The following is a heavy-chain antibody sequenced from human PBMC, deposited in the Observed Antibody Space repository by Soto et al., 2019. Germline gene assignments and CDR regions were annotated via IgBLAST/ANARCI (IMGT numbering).Heavy chain of an antibody. D-gene: IGHD4-17*01. J-gene: IGHJ5*02. V-gene: IGHV1-8*01. Sequence: QVQLVQSGAEVKKPGASVKVSCKASGYTFTSYDINWVRQATGQGLEWMGWMNPNSGNTGYAQKFQGRVTMTRNTSISTAYMELSSLRSEDTAVYYCARGLPHDYGDFHWFDPWGQGTLVPVSS. CDR1: GYTFTSYD. CDR3: ARGLPHDYGDFHWFDP. CDR2: MNPNSGNT.